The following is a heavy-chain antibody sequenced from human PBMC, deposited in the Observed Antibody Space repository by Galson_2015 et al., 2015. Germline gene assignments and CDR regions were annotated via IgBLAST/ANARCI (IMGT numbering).Heavy chain of an antibody. V-gene: IGHV3-9*01. CDR3: AKSGGDDYFYYMDA. J-gene: IGHJ6*03. Sequence: SLRLSCAASGFTFDDYAMHWVRQAPGKGLEWVSGISWNSGSIGYADSVKGRFTISRDNAKNSLYLQVSSLRAEDTALYYCAKSGGDDYFYYMDAWGKGTSVTVSS. CDR1: GFTFDDYA. D-gene: IGHD3-10*01. CDR2: ISWNSGSI.